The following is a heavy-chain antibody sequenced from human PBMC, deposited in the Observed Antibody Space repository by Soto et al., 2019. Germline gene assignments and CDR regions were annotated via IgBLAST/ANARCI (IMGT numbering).Heavy chain of an antibody. Sequence: LSDRRSVAEGSSVGSDDYRVMIRQPPGKGLEWIGSIYYSGSTYYNPSLKSRVTISVDTSKNHFSLKLSSVTAADTVVYYCARSGHGYSYFDYWGQGSLVTVSS. CDR1: EGSSVGSDDY. J-gene: IGHJ4*02. V-gene: IGHV4-39*02. D-gene: IGHD4-4*01. CDR3: ARSGHGYSYFDY. CDR2: IYYSGST.